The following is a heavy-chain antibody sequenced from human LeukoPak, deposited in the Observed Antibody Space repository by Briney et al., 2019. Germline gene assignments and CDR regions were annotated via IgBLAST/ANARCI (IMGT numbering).Heavy chain of an antibody. CDR1: GGSLSSADYY. Sequence: PSETLSLTCTVSGGSLSSADYYWRWVRQPPGTGREWLGYIDYTGTTYYNPSLKSRITISVDTSKNQFSLKLSSVTAADTAVYYCARENSGSYSWYDPRGRGTVATVSA. CDR3: ARENSGSYSWYDP. J-gene: IGHJ5*02. CDR2: IDYTGTT. D-gene: IGHD3-10*01. V-gene: IGHV4-30-4*08.